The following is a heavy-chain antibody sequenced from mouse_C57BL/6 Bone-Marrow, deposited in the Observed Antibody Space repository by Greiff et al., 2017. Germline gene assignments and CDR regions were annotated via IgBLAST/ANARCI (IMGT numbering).Heavy chain of an antibody. CDR2: INPSSGYT. J-gene: IGHJ2*01. D-gene: IGHD3-2*02. CDR3: ARWRQLRPRLFDY. Sequence: QVQLKQSGAELAKPGASVKLSCKASGYTFTSYWMHWVKQRPGQGLEWIGYINPSSGYTKYNQKFKDKATLTADKSSSTAYMQLSSLTYEDSAVYYCARWRQLRPRLFDYWGQGTTLTVSS. V-gene: IGHV1-7*01. CDR1: GYTFTSYW.